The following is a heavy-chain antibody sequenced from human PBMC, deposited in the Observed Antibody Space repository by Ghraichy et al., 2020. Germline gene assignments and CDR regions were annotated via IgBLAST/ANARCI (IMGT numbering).Heavy chain of an antibody. V-gene: IGHV1-69*13. CDR3: ARDAVDSRYSGYDEEYYFDY. J-gene: IGHJ4*02. CDR2: IIPIFGTA. CDR1: GGTFSSYA. Sequence: SVKVSCKASGGTFSSYAISWVRQAPGQGLEWMGGIIPIFGTANYAQKFQGRVTITADESTSTAYMELSSLRSEDTAVYYCARDAVDSRYSGYDEEYYFDYWGQGTLVTVSS. D-gene: IGHD5-12*01.